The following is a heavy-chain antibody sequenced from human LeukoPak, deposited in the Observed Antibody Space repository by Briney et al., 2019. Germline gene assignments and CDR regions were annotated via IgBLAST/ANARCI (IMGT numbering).Heavy chain of an antibody. Sequence: SVKVSCKASGGTFSSYAISWVRQAPGQGLEWMGRIIPIFGTANCAQKFQGRVTMTRNTSISTAYMELSSLRSEDTAVYYCARGAAAGIAARRDFDYWGQGTLVTVSS. V-gene: IGHV1-69*05. CDR3: ARGAAAGIAARRDFDY. CDR2: IIPIFGTA. J-gene: IGHJ4*02. CDR1: GGTFSSYA. D-gene: IGHD6-6*01.